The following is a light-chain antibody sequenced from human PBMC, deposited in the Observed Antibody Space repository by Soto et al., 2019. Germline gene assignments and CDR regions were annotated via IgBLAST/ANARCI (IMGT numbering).Light chain of an antibody. CDR3: PKYKSGPYT. V-gene: IGKV1-27*01. CDR1: QDISTS. Sequence: DIQMTQSPSSLSASVGDRVTITCRASQDISTSLAWYQQKPGKVPTLLIYGASTWPSDVPSRFSGSGSGTDFTLTITSLQPEDLEAYYCPKYKSGPYTFGQGTKVDVK. CDR2: GAS. J-gene: IGKJ1*01.